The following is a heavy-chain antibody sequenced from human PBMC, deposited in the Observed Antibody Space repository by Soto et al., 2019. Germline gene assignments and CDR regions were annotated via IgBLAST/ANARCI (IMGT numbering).Heavy chain of an antibody. CDR3: DREPKQHYDSSPGNGCFDS. Sequence: SETLSLTCTVSGGSISSPHYYWTWIRQPPGKGLEWVGYIYYTGNNYYNPALKSRVAMSVDPSTNQFSLKLAFVTDADTAVYFCDREPKQHYDSSPGNGCFDSWGPGTPVTVSS. J-gene: IGHJ4*02. D-gene: IGHD3-22*01. CDR2: IYYTGNN. V-gene: IGHV4-30-4*01. CDR1: GGSISSPHYY.